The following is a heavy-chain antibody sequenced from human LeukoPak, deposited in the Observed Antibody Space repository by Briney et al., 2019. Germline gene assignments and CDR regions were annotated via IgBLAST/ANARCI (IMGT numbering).Heavy chain of an antibody. CDR3: ARGKAYSGSYYGIFDY. V-gene: IGHV4-38-2*02. J-gene: IGHJ4*02. Sequence: SETLSLACTVSGFSISNDYYWTWLRQPPGKGLEWIGGIYHSGTTYYNPSLKSRVSISVDTSKTQFSLELSSVTAADTAVYYCARGKAYSGSYYGIFDYWGQGTLVTVSS. CDR2: IYHSGTT. CDR1: GFSISNDYY. D-gene: IGHD1-26*01.